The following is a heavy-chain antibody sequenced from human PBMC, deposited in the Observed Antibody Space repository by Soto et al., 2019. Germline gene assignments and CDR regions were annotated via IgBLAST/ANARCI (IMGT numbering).Heavy chain of an antibody. CDR3: ASDPADDY. CDR1: GGSFSNYY. CDR2: INHSGST. Sequence: SETLSLTCAVYGGSFSNYYWSWIRQPPGKGLEWIGEINHSGSTNYNPSLKSRATISVDTSKNQFSLKLSSVTAADTAVYYCASDPADDYWGQGTLVTVSS. J-gene: IGHJ4*02. V-gene: IGHV4-34*01.